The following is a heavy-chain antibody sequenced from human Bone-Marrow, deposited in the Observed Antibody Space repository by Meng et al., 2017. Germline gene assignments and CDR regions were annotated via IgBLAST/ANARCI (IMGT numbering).Heavy chain of an antibody. J-gene: IGHJ4*02. CDR1: GYNFPDYY. D-gene: IGHD6-25*01. CDR3: ARDEDISAAGKLFGDY. V-gene: IGHV1-2*06. CDR2: INPKSGDT. Sequence: VTGVQSGAEVKKPGASVKVSCKPSGYNFPDYYIHWVRRAPGQGLEWMGRINPKSGDTHYAQKFQARVTMTGDTSISTAYMELSGLRSDDTAMYYCARDEDISAAGKLFGDYWGQGTLVTVSS.